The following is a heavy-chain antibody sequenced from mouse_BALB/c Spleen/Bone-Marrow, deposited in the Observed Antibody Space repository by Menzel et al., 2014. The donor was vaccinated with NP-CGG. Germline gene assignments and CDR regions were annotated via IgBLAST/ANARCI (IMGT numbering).Heavy chain of an antibody. CDR3: TRTYEYFDY. CDR1: GHTFTSYW. Sequence: SGAELVRPGASVKLSCKTSGHTFTSYWINWVKQRPGQGLEWIGNIYPSDNYTNYNQKFKDKATLTVDISSTTAYMQLSSPTSEDSAVYYCTRTYEYFDYWGQGTTLTVSS. D-gene: IGHD2-3*01. J-gene: IGHJ2*01. V-gene: IGHV1-69*02. CDR2: IYPSDNYT.